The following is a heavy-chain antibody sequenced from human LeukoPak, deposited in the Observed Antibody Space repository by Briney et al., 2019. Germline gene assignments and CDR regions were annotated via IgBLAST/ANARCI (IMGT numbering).Heavy chain of an antibody. J-gene: IGHJ3*02. CDR2: IYYSGST. V-gene: IGHV4-39*01. D-gene: IGHD2-8*01. CDR3: RRQGRLNAFHI. CDR1: GGFISSSSYY. Sequence: SETLSLTCTVSGGFISSSSYYWGWVRQSPGKGLEWIGSIYYSGSTHYNPSLRSRVTISVDTSKNQFSLKLTSVTAADTAVYYCRRQGRLNAFHIWGQGTMVTVSS.